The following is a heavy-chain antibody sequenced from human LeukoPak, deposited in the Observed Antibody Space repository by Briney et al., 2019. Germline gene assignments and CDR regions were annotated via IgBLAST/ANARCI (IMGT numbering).Heavy chain of an antibody. CDR1: GGSISGYY. Sequence: PSETLSLXCTVSGGSISGYYWSWIRQPPGKGLEWITYIFYSGSTNYNPSLKSRVTISVDTSKNQFSLKLSSVTAADTAVYYCARTQVGAFDYWGQGTLVTVSS. J-gene: IGHJ4*02. V-gene: IGHV4-59*01. D-gene: IGHD1-26*01. CDR3: ARTQVGAFDY. CDR2: IFYSGST.